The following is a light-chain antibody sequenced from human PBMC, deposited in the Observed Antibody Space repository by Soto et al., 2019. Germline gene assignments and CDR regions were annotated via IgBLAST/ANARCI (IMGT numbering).Light chain of an antibody. V-gene: IGKV3-20*01. CDR2: GAS. Sequence: EIVLTQSPGTLSLSPGERATLSCRASQSVSSSYLAWYQQKPGQAPRLLIYGASSRATGIPDRFSGSGSGTDFTLTISRLEPEVFSVYYCQQYGSSPLISFGQGTRSEI. CDR3: QQYGSSPLIS. CDR1: QSVSSSY. J-gene: IGKJ5*01.